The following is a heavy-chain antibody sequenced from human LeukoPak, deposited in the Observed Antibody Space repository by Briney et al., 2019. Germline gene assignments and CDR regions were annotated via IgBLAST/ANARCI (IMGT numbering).Heavy chain of an antibody. Sequence: GGSLRLSCAASGFTFSSYAMSWVRQAPGKGLEWVSAISGSGGSTYYADSVKGRFTISRDNSKNTLYLQMNSLRAEDTAVYYCAKGAGYSYHYYYYYMDVWGKGTTVTVSS. J-gene: IGHJ6*03. V-gene: IGHV3-23*01. D-gene: IGHD3-22*01. CDR2: ISGSGGST. CDR1: GFTFSSYA. CDR3: AKGAGYSYHYYYYYMDV.